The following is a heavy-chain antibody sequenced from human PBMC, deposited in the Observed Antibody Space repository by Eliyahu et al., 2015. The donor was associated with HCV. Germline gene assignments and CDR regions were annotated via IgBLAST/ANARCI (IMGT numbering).Heavy chain of an antibody. J-gene: IGHJ4*02. Sequence: QVRLQESGPGLVKPSETLSLTCTVSGASISSHYWSWIRQPAGKGLEWIGRIHSIGNTDYPPSLKSRVTMSVDTSKNQFSLKLSSVTAADTAVYYCARSYGSGIIDYWGQGTLVTVSS. CDR2: IHSIGNT. CDR1: GASISSHY. CDR3: ARSYGSGIIDY. V-gene: IGHV4-4*07. D-gene: IGHD3-10*01.